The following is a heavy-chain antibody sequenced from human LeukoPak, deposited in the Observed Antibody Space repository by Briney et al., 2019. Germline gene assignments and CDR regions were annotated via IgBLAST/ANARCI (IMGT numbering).Heavy chain of an antibody. V-gene: IGHV3-30*18. Sequence: GGSLRLSCAASGFTFSSYGMHWVRQAPGKGLEWVAVISYDGSNKYYADSVKGRFTIPRDNSKNTLYLQMNSLRAEDTAVYYCAKLEYYYDSSGHFDYWGQGTLVTVSS. CDR3: AKLEYYYDSSGHFDY. D-gene: IGHD3-22*01. CDR2: ISYDGSNK. J-gene: IGHJ4*02. CDR1: GFTFSSYG.